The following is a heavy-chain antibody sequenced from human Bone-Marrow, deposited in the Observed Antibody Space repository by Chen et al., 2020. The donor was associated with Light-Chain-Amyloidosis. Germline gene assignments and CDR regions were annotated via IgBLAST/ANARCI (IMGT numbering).Heavy chain of an antibody. V-gene: IGHV3-23*01. CDR3: AKVLSAFDGSYNFDH. J-gene: IGHJ4*02. D-gene: IGHD3-10*01. CDR1: GFTFRSYP. CDR2: FSSTGSAA. Sequence: EVQILESGGDLVQPGGSLRLSCEASGFTFRSYPMSWVRQASGKGLEWVFSFSSTGSAAYYADTVKGRFTISRDNSKNTVHLQMDNLRAEDTAMYYCAKVLSAFDGSYNFDHWGRGNLVTVSS.